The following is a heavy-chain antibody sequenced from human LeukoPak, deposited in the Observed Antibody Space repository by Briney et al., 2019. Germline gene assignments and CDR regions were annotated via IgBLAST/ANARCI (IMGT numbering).Heavy chain of an antibody. CDR3: ARASSVTTHIDY. V-gene: IGHV4-4*07. D-gene: IGHD4-17*01. Sequence: SETLSLTCTVSGGSISSYYWSWIRQPAGKGLEWIGRIYSSGSTNYNPSLKSRVTMSVDTSKNQFSLKLNSVTAADTAVYYCARASSVTTHIDYWGQGTPVTVSS. J-gene: IGHJ4*02. CDR2: IYSSGST. CDR1: GGSISSYY.